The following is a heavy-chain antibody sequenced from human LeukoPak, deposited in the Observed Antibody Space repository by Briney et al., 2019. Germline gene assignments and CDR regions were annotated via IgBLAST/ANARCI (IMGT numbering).Heavy chain of an antibody. CDR2: ISAYNGNT. J-gene: IGHJ6*03. V-gene: IGHV1-18*01. Sequence: ASVKVSCKASGYTFTSYGISWVRQAPGQGLEWMGRISAYNGNTNYAQKLQGRVTMTTDTSTSTAYMELRSLRSDDTAVYYCARSPPLTPTFYYYYYMDVWGKGTTVTVSS. D-gene: IGHD2/OR15-2a*01. CDR1: GYTFTSYG. CDR3: ARSPPLTPTFYYYYYMDV.